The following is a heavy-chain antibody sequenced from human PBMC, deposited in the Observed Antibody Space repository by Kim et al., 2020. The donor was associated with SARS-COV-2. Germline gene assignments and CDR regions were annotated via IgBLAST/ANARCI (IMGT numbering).Heavy chain of an antibody. CDR1: GGSVSSGSYY. V-gene: IGHV4-61*01. Sequence: SETLSLTCTVSGGSVSSGSYYWSWIRQPPGKGLEWIGYIYYSGSTNYNPSLKSRVTISVDTSKNQFSLKLSSVTAADTAVYYCARDRVGWNGMDAWGQGT. CDR3: ARDRVGWNGMDA. D-gene: IGHD6-19*01. J-gene: IGHJ6*02. CDR2: IYYSGST.